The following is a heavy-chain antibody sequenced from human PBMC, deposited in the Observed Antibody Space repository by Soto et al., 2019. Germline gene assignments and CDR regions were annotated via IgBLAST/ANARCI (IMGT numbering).Heavy chain of an antibody. CDR2: INPGGDIT. D-gene: IGHD2-2*01. CDR3: ARVSSNTLLGVPFWWFDP. CDR1: GFTFSIYW. V-gene: IGHV1-46*01. Sequence: ASVKVSCKASGFTFSIYWMHWVRQAPGQGLEWMGVINPGGDITIYAQNFQGRATMTRDRSTTTVYMELRSLRFEDTAVYYCARVSSNTLLGVPFWWFDPWGQGTLVTVSS. J-gene: IGHJ5*02.